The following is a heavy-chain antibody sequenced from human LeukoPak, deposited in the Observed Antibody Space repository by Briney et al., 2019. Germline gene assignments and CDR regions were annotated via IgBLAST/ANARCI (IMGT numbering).Heavy chain of an antibody. V-gene: IGHV4-34*01. CDR1: GGSFSDYS. Sequence: SETLSLTCAVYGGSFSDYSWSWIRQPPGKGLEWIGEINHSGSTNYNSSLKSRVTVSVDTSKNQFSLRLRSVTAADTAVYYCARGCYGYSSRWFDPWGQGTLVTVSS. CDR2: INHSGST. D-gene: IGHD6-13*01. CDR3: ARGCYGYSSRWFDP. J-gene: IGHJ5*02.